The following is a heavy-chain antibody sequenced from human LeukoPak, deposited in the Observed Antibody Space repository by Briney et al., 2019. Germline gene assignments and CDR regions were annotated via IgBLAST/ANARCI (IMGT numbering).Heavy chain of an antibody. CDR3: ARYPLDSLRYFDL. V-gene: IGHV4-59*01. CDR2: ISYTGST. D-gene: IGHD3-22*01. J-gene: IGHJ2*01. CDR1: GGSISDDY. Sequence: PSETLSLTCTVSGGSISDDYWSWIRQPPGKGLEWIGYISYTGSTTYNPSLKSRLTISVDTSRNRFSLKLNSMTAADTAVYHCARYPLDSLRYFDLWGRGTLVTVSS.